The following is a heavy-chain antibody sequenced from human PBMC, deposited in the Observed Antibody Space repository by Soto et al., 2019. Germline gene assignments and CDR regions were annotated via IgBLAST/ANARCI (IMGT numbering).Heavy chain of an antibody. CDR2: IYYSGST. D-gene: IGHD2-21*01. Sequence: PSETLSLTCTVSGGSVSSGDYYWSWIRQPPGKGLEWIGYIYYSGSTYYNPSLKSRVTISVDRSKNQFSLNLNSVTAADTAVYYCARAIVWYNWFDPWGQGTLVTVSS. CDR3: ARAIVWYNWFDP. J-gene: IGHJ5*02. V-gene: IGHV4-30-4*01. CDR1: GGSVSSGDYY.